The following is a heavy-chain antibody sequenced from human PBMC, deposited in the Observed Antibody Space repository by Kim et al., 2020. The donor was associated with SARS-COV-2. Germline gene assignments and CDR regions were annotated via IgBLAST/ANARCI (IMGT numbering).Heavy chain of an antibody. J-gene: IGHJ3*02. V-gene: IGHV3-7*01. Sequence: GGSLRLSCAASGFIFSSHRISWIRQAPGKGLEWVANIGQDGSDEYYVDSVKGRFTLSRDNAKKSLYLQMNSLRAEDTAMYYCAREGDAFDIWGQGTMVTV. CDR3: AREGDAFDI. CDR2: IGQDGSDE. CDR1: GFIFSSHR.